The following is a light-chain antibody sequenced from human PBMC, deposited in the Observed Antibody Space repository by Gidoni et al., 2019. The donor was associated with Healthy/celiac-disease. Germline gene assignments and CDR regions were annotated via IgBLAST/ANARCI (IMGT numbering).Light chain of an antibody. V-gene: IGKV4-1*01. J-gene: IGKJ2*01. CDR3: QQYYSTPT. Sequence: DIVMTQSPDSLAVSLGERATLNCKSSQSVLYSSNNKNYLAWYQQKPGQPPKLLIYWASNRESGVPDRFSGSGSGTDFTLTISSLQAEDVAVYYCQQYYSTPTFGQGTKLEIK. CDR2: WAS. CDR1: QSVLYSSNNKNY.